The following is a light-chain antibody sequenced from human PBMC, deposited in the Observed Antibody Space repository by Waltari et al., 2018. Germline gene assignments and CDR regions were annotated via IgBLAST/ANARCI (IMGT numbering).Light chain of an antibody. CDR2: KDS. CDR1: ALPNQY. CDR3: QSADSSGTYVV. Sequence: SYDLTQQPSVSVSPGQPARLTCSGDALPNQYAYWYQQKPGQAPVLVIYKDSERPSGIPERFSGSSSGTTVTLTISGVQAEDEADYYCQSADSSGTYVVFGGGTKLTVL. J-gene: IGLJ2*01. V-gene: IGLV3-25*03.